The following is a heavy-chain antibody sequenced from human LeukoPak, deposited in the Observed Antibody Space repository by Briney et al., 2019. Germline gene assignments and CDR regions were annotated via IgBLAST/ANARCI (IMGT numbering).Heavy chain of an antibody. CDR2: IYYSGST. Sequence: PSETLSLTCTVSGGSISSYYWSWIRQPPGKGLEWIGYIYYSGSTNYNPSLKSRVTISVDTSKNQFSLKLSSVTAADTAVYYCARVYCYDSSGYWDYYYYMDVWGKGTTVTVSS. J-gene: IGHJ6*03. D-gene: IGHD3-22*01. V-gene: IGHV4-59*01. CDR3: ARVYCYDSSGYWDYYYYMDV. CDR1: GGSISSYY.